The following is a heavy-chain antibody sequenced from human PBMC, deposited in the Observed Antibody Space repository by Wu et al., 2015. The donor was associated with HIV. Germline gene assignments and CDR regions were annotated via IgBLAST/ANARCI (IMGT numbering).Heavy chain of an antibody. Sequence: QVHLEQSGAEVKKPGASVKVSCKTSGYTFIDNYIHWVRQAPGQEFEYMGWINPQSGATKYTQRFQGRVTMTRDTSITTTYMELNSLTSDDTAVYYCARGLIDRADYRLAFWGQGTLVTISS. D-gene: IGHD4/OR15-4a*01. CDR3: ARGLIDRADYRLAF. J-gene: IGHJ4*02. CDR2: INPQSGAT. CDR1: GYTFIDNY. V-gene: IGHV1-2*02.